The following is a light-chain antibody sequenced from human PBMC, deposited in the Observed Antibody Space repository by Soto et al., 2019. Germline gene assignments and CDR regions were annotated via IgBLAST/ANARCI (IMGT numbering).Light chain of an antibody. V-gene: IGKV1-6*01. CDR1: QGVGDD. CDR3: LQDHDYPHT. CDR2: AAS. J-gene: IGKJ1*01. Sequence: AIQMTQSPSSLSASVGDRVTITCRASQGVGDDLGWYQQRPGKAPKVLIYAASTLQSGVPSRFSGSGSGTFFTLTISSLQPDDYATYYCLQDHDYPHTFGQGTKVEIK.